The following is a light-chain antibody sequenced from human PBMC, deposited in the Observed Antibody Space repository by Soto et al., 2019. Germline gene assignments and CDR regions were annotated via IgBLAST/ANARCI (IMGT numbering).Light chain of an antibody. CDR2: GAS. V-gene: IGKV3-20*01. J-gene: IGKJ5*01. CDR3: QQHGSSPIT. CDR1: QTVTRNY. Sequence: IVLTQSPGTLSLSPGERATLSCRASQTVTRNYLAWHRQKPGQTPRLLVYGASSRATGIPDRFSGSGSGTDFTLTISSLEPEDFAVYYCQQHGSSPITFGQGTRLEIK.